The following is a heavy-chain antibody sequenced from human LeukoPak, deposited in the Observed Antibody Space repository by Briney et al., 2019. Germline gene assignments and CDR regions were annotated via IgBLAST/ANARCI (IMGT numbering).Heavy chain of an antibody. CDR3: ARVKAGETVENFYYYYMDV. J-gene: IGHJ6*03. Sequence: PGGSLRLSCAASGFAFSTYSMNWVRQAPGKGLEGVSSITSISSYIKYSDSVRGRFTISRDNAKNSLYLQMNSLRAEDTAVYYCARVKAGETVENFYYYYMDVWGKGTTVTVSS. CDR1: GFAFSTYS. V-gene: IGHV3-21*01. D-gene: IGHD6-19*01. CDR2: ITSISSYI.